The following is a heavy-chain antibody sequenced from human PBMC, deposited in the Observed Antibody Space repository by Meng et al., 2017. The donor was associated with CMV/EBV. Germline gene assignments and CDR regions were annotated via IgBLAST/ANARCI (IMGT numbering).Heavy chain of an antibody. CDR3: ARVITIDDAFDI. CDR1: GYTFTSYD. J-gene: IGHJ3*02. CDR2: MNPNSGNT. D-gene: IGHD3-10*01. Sequence: ASVKVSCKASGYTFTSYDINWVRQATGQGLEWMGWMNPNSGNTGYAQKFQGRVTITRNTSISTAYMELSSLRSEDTAVYYCARVITIDDAFDIWGQGTMVTVSS. V-gene: IGHV1-8*03.